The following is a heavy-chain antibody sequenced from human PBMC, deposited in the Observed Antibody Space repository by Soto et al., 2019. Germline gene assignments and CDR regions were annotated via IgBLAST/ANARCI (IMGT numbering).Heavy chain of an antibody. CDR3: AHRALYSGSYWDGGDFDA. CDR2: IYWDDDK. D-gene: IGHD1-26*01. V-gene: IGHV2-5*02. Sequence: QITLRQSGPPRVRPTQPLTLTCNFSGFSLSSSGVGVGWIRQPPGKAPEWLVVIYWDDDKRYSPSLKSRLTIPKDTSKNEVVLTMTNMVPVDTGTYYCAHRALYSGSYWDGGDFDAWGQGTPVTVSS. CDR1: GFSLSSSGVG. J-gene: IGHJ4*02.